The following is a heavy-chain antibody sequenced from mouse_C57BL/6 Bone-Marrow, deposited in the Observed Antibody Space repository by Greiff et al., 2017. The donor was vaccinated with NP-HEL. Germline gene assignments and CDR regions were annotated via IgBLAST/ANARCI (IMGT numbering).Heavy chain of an antibody. D-gene: IGHD2-3*01. CDR3: ADGYYTFF. CDR1: GYAFSSSW. Sequence: QVQLQQSGPELVKPGASVKISCKASGYAFSSSWMNWVKQRPGKGLEWIGRIYPGDGDTNYNGTFKGKATLTADKSSSTAYMQLSSLTSEDSAVYFCADGYYTFFWGQGTGVTVSA. V-gene: IGHV1-82*01. CDR2: IYPGDGDT. J-gene: IGHJ3*01.